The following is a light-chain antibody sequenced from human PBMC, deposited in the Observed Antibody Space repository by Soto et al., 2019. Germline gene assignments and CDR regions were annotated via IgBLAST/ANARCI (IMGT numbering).Light chain of an antibody. J-gene: IGKJ2*01. CDR2: DAS. CDR1: QSVSSY. V-gene: IGKV3-11*01. CDR3: QQRSNWPYT. Sequence: EIVLTQSPATLSLSPGERATLSCRASQSVSSYLAWYQQKPGQAPRLLIYDASNRATGIPARFSGSGSGTDFTFTISSLEPEDFAVYCCQQRSNWPYTFGQGTKLEIK.